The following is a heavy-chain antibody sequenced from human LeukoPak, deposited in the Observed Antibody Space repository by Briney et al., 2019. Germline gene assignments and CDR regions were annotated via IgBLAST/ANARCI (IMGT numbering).Heavy chain of an antibody. V-gene: IGHV1-24*01. CDR3: ATGLAAADWFDP. Sequence: ASVKVSCKVSGYTLTELSMHWVRQAPGKGLEWMGGFDPEDGETIYAQKFQGRVTMTEDTSTDTAHMELSSLRSEDTAVYYCATGLAAADWFDPWGQGTLVTVSS. D-gene: IGHD6-13*01. CDR2: FDPEDGET. J-gene: IGHJ5*02. CDR1: GYTLTELS.